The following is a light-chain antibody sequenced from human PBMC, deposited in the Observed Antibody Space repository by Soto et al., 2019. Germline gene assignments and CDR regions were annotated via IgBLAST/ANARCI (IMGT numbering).Light chain of an antibody. CDR2: DVS. CDR1: SSDIGDYNY. J-gene: IGLJ1*01. Sequence: QSVLTQPASVSGSPGQSMTISCVGTSSDIGDYNYVSWYQQHPGKVPKVIIYDVSNRPSGVSYRFSGSKSGNTASLTVSGLQAEDEADYYCCSYTRSGTLIFGTGTKLTV. V-gene: IGLV2-14*01. CDR3: CSYTRSGTLI.